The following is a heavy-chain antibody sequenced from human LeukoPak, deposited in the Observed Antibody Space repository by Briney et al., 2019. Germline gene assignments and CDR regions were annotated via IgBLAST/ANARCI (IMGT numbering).Heavy chain of an antibody. CDR2: TRYDGSNK. J-gene: IGHJ4*02. V-gene: IGHV3-30*02. CDR3: AKVLTYYPGSGSYYPDF. D-gene: IGHD3-10*01. CDR1: GFTFKNFG. Sequence: GGSLRLSCAASGFTFKNFGMHWVRQAPGKGLEWVAFTRYDGSNKYYADSVKGRFTISRDNSKNVLDLQLNSLRPEDTAFYYCAKVLTYYPGSGSYYPDFWGQGTLVTVSS.